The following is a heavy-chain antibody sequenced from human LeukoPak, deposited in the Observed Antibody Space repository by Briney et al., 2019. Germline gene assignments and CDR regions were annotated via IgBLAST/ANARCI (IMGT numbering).Heavy chain of an antibody. CDR1: GASISSYF. CDR3: ARDGADVYGRAFDY. V-gene: IGHV4-4*07. D-gene: IGHD3-10*01. Sequence: SETLSLTCTVSGASISSYFWTWIRQPAGKGLEWLGRIHASGTTNYNSSLKSRVSMSVDTSKNQFSLKLTSVTAADTAVYFCARDGADVYGRAFDYWGQGTLVSVSS. CDR2: IHASGTT. J-gene: IGHJ4*02.